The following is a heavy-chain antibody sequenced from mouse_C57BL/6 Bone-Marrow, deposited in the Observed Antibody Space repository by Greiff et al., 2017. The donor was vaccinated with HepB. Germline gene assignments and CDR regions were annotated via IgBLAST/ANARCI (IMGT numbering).Heavy chain of an antibody. CDR1: GYSITSGYY. D-gene: IGHD2-3*01. J-gene: IGHJ3*01. CDR2: ISYDGSN. Sequence: DVQLQESGPGLVKPSQSLSLTCSVTGYSITSGYYWNWIRQFPGNKLEWMGYISYDGSNNYNPSLKNRISITRDTSKNQFFLKLNSVTTEDTATYYCAREGWLLLFAYWGQGTLVTVSA. V-gene: IGHV3-6*01. CDR3: AREGWLLLFAY.